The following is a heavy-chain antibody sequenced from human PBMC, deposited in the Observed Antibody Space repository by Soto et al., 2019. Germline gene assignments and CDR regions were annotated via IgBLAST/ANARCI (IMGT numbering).Heavy chain of an antibody. CDR3: ARGVTDPSAHLWFDP. D-gene: IGHD5-18*01. CDR1: GGTFSSYA. V-gene: IGHV1-69*01. J-gene: IGHJ5*02. CDR2: IIPIFGTA. Sequence: QVQLVQSGAEGKKPGSSVKVSCKASGGTFSSYAISWVLQAPGQGLEWMGGIIPIFGTANYAQKFQGRVTITADESTSTVYMELSSLRSEDTAVYYCARGVTDPSAHLWFDPWGQGTLVTVSS.